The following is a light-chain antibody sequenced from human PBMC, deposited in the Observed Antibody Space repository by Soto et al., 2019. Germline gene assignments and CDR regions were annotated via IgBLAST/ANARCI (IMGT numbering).Light chain of an antibody. V-gene: IGKV4-1*01. CDR1: QNILYSSNNKDY. CDR2: WAS. J-gene: IGKJ1*01. Sequence: DIVMTQSPDSLAVSLGERATINCKSSQNILYSSNNKDYLSWFQQKPGQPPKLLIYWASTRKNRVPDRFSGRGSAEDFTLTISSLQAEDVEVYYCQQYYDWPWTFGQGTKVEIK. CDR3: QQYYDWPWT.